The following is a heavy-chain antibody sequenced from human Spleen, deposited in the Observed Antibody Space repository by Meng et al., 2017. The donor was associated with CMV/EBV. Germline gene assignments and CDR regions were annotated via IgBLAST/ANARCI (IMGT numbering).Heavy chain of an antibody. CDR2: LLYDGSQK. D-gene: IGHD6-13*01. CDR1: GFTFSSYG. Sequence: GGSLRLSCAASGFTFSSYGMHWVRQAPGKGLEWVAFLLYDGSQKYYADSVRGRFTISRDNSKDTSYLQLNSLTADDMATYYCAKDTSSSWYRGEFGFWGRGTLVTVSS. V-gene: IGHV3-30*02. CDR3: AKDTSSSWYRGEFGF. J-gene: IGHJ2*01.